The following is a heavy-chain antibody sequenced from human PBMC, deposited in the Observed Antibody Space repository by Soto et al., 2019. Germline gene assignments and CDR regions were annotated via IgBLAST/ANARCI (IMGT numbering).Heavy chain of an antibody. V-gene: IGHV4-59*01. D-gene: IGHD2-21*02. CDR3: ARHFGGHSGGLDY. CDR2: IHYTGST. J-gene: IGHJ4*02. Sequence: SETLSLTCTVSGDSISWSWIRQPPGKGLEWIADIHYTGSTKYNPSLKTRVTTSVDTSKNQFSLNLSSVTAADTAVYYCARHFGGHSGGLDYWGQGTLVTVSS. CDR1: GDSIS.